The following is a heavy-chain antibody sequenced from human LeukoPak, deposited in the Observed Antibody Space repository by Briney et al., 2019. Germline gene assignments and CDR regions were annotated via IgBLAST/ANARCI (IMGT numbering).Heavy chain of an antibody. V-gene: IGHV1-46*01. J-gene: IGHJ3*02. CDR1: GYIFTKYY. CDR2: INPNSGTT. D-gene: IGHD6-19*01. Sequence: ASVKVSCKASGYIFTKYYIHWVRRPPGQGLEWMGRINPNSGTTSYPQKFQGRVTMTRDTSTTTVYLELSRLRSEDTSVYYCARDRAFAGTKEDAFDNWGQGTMVTVSS. CDR3: ARDRAFAGTKEDAFDN.